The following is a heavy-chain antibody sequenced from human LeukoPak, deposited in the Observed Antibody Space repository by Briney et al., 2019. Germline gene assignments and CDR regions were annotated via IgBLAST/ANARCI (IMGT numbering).Heavy chain of an antibody. CDR2: IYYSGST. Sequence: SETLSLTCTVSGGSISSYYWSWIRQPPGKGLEWIGDIYYSGSTNYNPSLKSRVTISVDTSKNQFSLRLSSVTAADTAVYYCARHLYSESYYFWGPGTLVTVSS. CDR1: GGSISSYY. J-gene: IGHJ4*02. D-gene: IGHD1-26*01. V-gene: IGHV4-59*08. CDR3: ARHLYSESYYF.